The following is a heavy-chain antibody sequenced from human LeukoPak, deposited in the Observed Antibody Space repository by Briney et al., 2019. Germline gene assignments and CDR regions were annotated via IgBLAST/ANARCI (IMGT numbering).Heavy chain of an antibody. J-gene: IGHJ4*02. D-gene: IGHD1-26*01. CDR1: GFTVSSNY. Sequence: GGSLRLSCAASGFTVSSNYMSWVRQAPGKGLEWVSTVSGSGAIAYYTDSDKGRFTISRDNSKNTLYLQMSSLTAKDTAVYYCAKDRSIGTYYTFDSRGQGTLVTVSS. CDR3: AKDRSIGTYYTFDS. V-gene: IGHV3-23*01. CDR2: VSGSGAIA.